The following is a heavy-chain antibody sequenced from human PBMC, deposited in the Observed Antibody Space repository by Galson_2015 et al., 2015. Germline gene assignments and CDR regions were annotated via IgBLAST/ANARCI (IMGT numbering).Heavy chain of an antibody. Sequence: SLRLSCAASGFTFSSYAMSWVRQAPGKGLEWVSAISGSGGSTYYADSVKGRFTISRDNSKNTLYLQMNSLRAEDTAVYYCAKRPYCSGGSCSTPNFDYWGQGTLVTVSS. CDR3: AKRPYCSGGSCSTPNFDY. V-gene: IGHV3-23*01. D-gene: IGHD2-15*01. CDR1: GFTFSSYA. CDR2: ISGSGGST. J-gene: IGHJ4*02.